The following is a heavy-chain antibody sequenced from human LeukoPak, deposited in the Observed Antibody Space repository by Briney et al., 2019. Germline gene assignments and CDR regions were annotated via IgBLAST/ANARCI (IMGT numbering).Heavy chain of an antibody. D-gene: IGHD2-2*01. CDR2: ISSSSSTI. Sequence: GGSLRLSCAASGFTFSSYSMNWVRQAPGKGLEWVSYISSSSSTIHYADSVKGRFTISRDNAKNSLYLQMNSLRAEDTAVYYCARGPEAKIVVPTKWGQGTLVTVSS. CDR1: GFTFSSYS. J-gene: IGHJ4*02. CDR3: ARGPEAKIVVPTK. V-gene: IGHV3-48*01.